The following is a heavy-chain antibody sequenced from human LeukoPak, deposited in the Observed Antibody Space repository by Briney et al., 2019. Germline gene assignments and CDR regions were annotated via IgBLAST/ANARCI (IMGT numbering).Heavy chain of an antibody. CDR2: INPNSGGT. D-gene: IGHD6-13*01. CDR3: ARGYSSPVPNFDY. Sequence: GASVKVSCKASGYTFTGYYLHWVRQAPGQGLEWMGWINPNSGGTDYAQKFQGRVTMTRDTSINTARMELSRLRSDDTAVYYCARGYSSPVPNFDYWGQGTLVTVSS. CDR1: GYTFTGYY. V-gene: IGHV1-2*02. J-gene: IGHJ4*02.